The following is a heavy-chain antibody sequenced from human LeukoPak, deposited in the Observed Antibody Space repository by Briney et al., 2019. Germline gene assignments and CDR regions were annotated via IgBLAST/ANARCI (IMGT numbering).Heavy chain of an antibody. V-gene: IGHV3-7*01. CDR2: IKQDGSEK. CDR3: ARASDIVVVPAAPMDV. J-gene: IGHJ6*03. CDR1: GLTFSSYW. Sequence: GGSLRLSCAASGLTFSSYWMSWVRQAPGKGLEWVANIKQDGSEKNYVDSVKGRFTISRDNAKNSLYLQMNSLRAEDTAVYYCARASDIVVVPAAPMDVWGKGTTVTVSS. D-gene: IGHD2-2*01.